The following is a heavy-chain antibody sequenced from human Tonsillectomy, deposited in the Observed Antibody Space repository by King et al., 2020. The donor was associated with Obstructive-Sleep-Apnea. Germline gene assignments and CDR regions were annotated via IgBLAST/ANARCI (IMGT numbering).Heavy chain of an antibody. Sequence: VQLVESGGGLVQPGRPLRLSCGASGFTFDDYAMHWVRQAPGKGLEWVSGISWNSGSIGYADSVKGRFTISRDNTKNSVYLQMNSLRGEDTAMYYCAKDIYSGLYEGHFEYCGQGALVTVSS. CDR2: ISWNSGSI. CDR1: GFTFDDYA. J-gene: IGHJ4*02. D-gene: IGHD6-19*01. CDR3: AKDIYSGLYEGHFEY. V-gene: IGHV3-9*01.